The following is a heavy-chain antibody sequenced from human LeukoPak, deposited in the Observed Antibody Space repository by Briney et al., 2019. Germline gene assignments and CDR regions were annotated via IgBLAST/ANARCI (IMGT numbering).Heavy chain of an antibody. J-gene: IGHJ4*02. D-gene: IGHD6-19*01. CDR3: VRGGGWYRI. CDR1: GGSFSGYY. Sequence: ETLSLTCAVYGGSFSGYYWSWIRQPPGKGLEWIGEINHSGSTNYNPSLKSRVTISVDTSKNQFSLKLSSVTAADTAVYYCVRGGGWYRIWGQGTLVTVSS. V-gene: IGHV4-34*01. CDR2: INHSGST.